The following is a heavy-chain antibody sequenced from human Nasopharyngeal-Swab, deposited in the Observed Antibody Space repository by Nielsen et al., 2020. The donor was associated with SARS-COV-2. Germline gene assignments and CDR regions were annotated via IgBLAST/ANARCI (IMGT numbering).Heavy chain of an antibody. Sequence: WIRQPPRKGLEWIGSIYYSGSTYYNPSLKSRVTISVDTSKNQFSLKLSSVTAADTAVYYCARRGVVVRGGYYFDYWGQGTLVTVSS. D-gene: IGHD2-15*01. J-gene: IGHJ4*02. CDR3: ARRGVVVRGGYYFDY. V-gene: IGHV4-39*01. CDR2: IYYSGST.